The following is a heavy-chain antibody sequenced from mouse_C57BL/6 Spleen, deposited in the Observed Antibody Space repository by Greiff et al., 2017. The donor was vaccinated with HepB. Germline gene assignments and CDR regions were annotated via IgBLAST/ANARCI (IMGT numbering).Heavy chain of an antibody. Sequence: QVQLQQPGAELVRPGSSVKLSCKASGYTFTSYWMHWVKQRPIQGLEWIGNIDPSDSETHYNQKFKDKATLTVDKSSSTAYMQLSSLTSEDSAVYYCARPLYGNYVGYYFDYWGQGTTLTVSS. CDR3: ARPLYGNYVGYYFDY. CDR2: IDPSDSET. D-gene: IGHD2-1*01. J-gene: IGHJ2*01. CDR1: GYTFTSYW. V-gene: IGHV1-52*01.